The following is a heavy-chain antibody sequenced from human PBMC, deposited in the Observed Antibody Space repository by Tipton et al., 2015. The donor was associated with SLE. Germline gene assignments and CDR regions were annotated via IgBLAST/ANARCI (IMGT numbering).Heavy chain of an antibody. Sequence: SLRLSCAASGFTFSSEAMHWVRQAPGKGLEFVSALDSGGGSAFYADSVRGRFTISRDNSKNTLYLQMNSLRAEDTAVYYCAKGPGYSSSWPSEGRLHWGQGTLVTVSS. V-gene: IGHV3-64*04. CDR2: LDSGGGSA. CDR1: GFTFSSEA. J-gene: IGHJ4*02. D-gene: IGHD6-13*01. CDR3: AKGPGYSSSWPSEGRLH.